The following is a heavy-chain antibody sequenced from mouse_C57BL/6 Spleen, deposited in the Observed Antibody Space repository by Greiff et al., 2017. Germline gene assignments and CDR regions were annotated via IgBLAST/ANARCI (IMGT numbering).Heavy chain of an antibody. V-gene: IGHV1-55*01. D-gene: IGHD3-2*01. CDR2: IYPGSGST. J-gene: IGHJ3*01. Sequence: QVQLQQPGAELVKPGASVKMSCKASGYTFTSYWITWVKQRPGQGLEWIGDIYPGSGSTNYNEKFKSKATLTVDTSSSTAYMQLSSLTSEDSAVYYCARNGGQLGAWFAYGGQGTLVTVSA. CDR1: GYTFTSYW. CDR3: ARNGGQLGAWFAY.